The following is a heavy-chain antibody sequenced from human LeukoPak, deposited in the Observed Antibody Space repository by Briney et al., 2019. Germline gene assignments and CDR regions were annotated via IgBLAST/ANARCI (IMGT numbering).Heavy chain of an antibody. Sequence: GGSLRLSCAASGFTFSSYGMHWVRQAPGKGLEWVAFIRYDGSNKYYADSVKGRFTISRDNSKNTLYLQMNSLRAEDTAVYYCARGELWFGELLGFDYWGQGTLVTVSS. CDR2: IRYDGSNK. CDR3: ARGELWFGELLGFDY. V-gene: IGHV3-30*02. CDR1: GFTFSSYG. D-gene: IGHD3-10*01. J-gene: IGHJ4*02.